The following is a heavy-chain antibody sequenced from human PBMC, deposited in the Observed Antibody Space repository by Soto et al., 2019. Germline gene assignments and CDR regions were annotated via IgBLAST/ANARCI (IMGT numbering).Heavy chain of an antibody. Sequence: SETLSLTCTVSGGSISGYYWSWIRQPAGKGLEWIGRVYSSGSTHYGPSLKSRVTMSVDTSKKQLSLKLRSVNAADTAVYYCEREGGYFDSSGYGVYQYYGVDGLGRGNTVTVSS. V-gene: IGHV4-4*07. CDR2: VYSSGST. CDR3: EREGGYFDSSGYGVYQYYGVDG. D-gene: IGHD3-22*01. J-gene: IGHJ6*02. CDR1: GGSISGYY.